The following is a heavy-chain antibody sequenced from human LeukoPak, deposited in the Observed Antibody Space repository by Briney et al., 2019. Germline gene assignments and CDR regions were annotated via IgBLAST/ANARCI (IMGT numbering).Heavy chain of an antibody. CDR3: ARGPGATGPYYYYGMDV. CDR2: INPNSGGT. J-gene: IGHJ6*02. V-gene: IGHV1-2*02. D-gene: IGHD6-25*01. Sequence: ASVKVSCKASGYTFTGYYMHWVRQAPGQGLEWMGWINPNSGGTNYAQKFQGRVTMTRNTSISTAYMELSSLRSEDTAVYYCARGPGATGPYYYYGMDVWGQGTTVTVSS. CDR1: GYTFTGYY.